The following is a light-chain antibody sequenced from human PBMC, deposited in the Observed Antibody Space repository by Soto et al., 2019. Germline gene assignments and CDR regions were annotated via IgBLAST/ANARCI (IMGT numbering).Light chain of an antibody. CDR2: DLN. CDR3: CSYAGSTTSVL. CDR1: NSDVGAYNY. Sequence: QSALTQPHSVSGSPGQSVAISCTGTNSDVGAYNYVSWYQHHPGNAPKLIIYDLNKRPSGVPDRFSASKSGNTATLSISGLHLDVEADYYCCSYAGSTTSVLFGGGTKLTVL. V-gene: IGLV2-11*01. J-gene: IGLJ2*01.